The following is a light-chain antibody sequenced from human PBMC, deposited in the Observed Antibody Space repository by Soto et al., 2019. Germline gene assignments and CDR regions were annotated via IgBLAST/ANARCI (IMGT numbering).Light chain of an antibody. J-gene: IGKJ4*01. CDR2: DAS. V-gene: IGKV3-11*01. CDR1: QSVTTY. CDR3: LQRSNWPPLLS. Sequence: EVVLTHSPATLSLSPGERATLSCSASQSVTTYLAWYQQKPGQAPRLLIYDASSRATGIPARFSGSGSGTDFTLTISSLEPEDFAFYYCLQRSNWPPLLSFGGGTKVDIK.